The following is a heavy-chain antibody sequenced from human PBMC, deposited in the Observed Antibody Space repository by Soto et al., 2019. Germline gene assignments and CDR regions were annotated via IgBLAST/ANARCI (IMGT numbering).Heavy chain of an antibody. CDR1: GFTFSSYA. V-gene: IGHV3-30-3*01. CDR3: ARAKVGATKDYFDY. Sequence: PGGSLRLSCAASGFTFSSYAMHWVRQAPGKGLEWVAVISYDGSNKYYADSVKGRFTISRDNSKNTLYLQMNSLRAEDTAVYYCARAKVGATKDYFDYWGQGTPVTVSS. CDR2: ISYDGSNK. D-gene: IGHD1-26*01. J-gene: IGHJ4*02.